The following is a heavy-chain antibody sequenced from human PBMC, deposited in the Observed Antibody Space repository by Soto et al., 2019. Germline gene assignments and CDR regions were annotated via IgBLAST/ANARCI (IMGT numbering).Heavy chain of an antibody. V-gene: IGHV3-30-3*01. J-gene: IGHJ4*02. CDR1: GFTFSSYA. D-gene: IGHD3-22*01. CDR2: ISYDGSNK. Sequence: QVQLVESGGGVVQPGRSLRLSCAASGFTFSSYAMHWVRQAPGKGLECVAVISYDGSNKYYADSVKGRFTISRDNSKNTLYLQMNSLRAEDTAVYYCARDAPGPRSGYSYYFDYWGQGTLVTVSS. CDR3: ARDAPGPRSGYSYYFDY.